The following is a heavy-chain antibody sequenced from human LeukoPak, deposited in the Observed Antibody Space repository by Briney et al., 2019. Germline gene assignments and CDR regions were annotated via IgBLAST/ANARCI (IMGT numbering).Heavy chain of an antibody. J-gene: IGHJ4*02. CDR1: GFAFSSYW. V-gene: IGHV3-7*01. CDR2: MGQDGSET. Sequence: GGSLRLSCAASGFAFSSYWMTWVRQAPGKGLEWVAIMGQDGSETFYADSVKGRFTISRDNMKNSLFLQMNSLRAEDTAVYFCARDTYRFNDYWGQGTLVTVYS. CDR3: ARDTYRFNDY.